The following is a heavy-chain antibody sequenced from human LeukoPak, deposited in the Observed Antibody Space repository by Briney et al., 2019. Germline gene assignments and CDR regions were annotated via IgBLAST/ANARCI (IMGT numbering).Heavy chain of an antibody. CDR2: INSDGSST. J-gene: IGHJ4*02. V-gene: IGHV3-74*01. CDR3: AREDLIAAPGNFDY. CDR1: GFTCSSYW. D-gene: IGHD6-13*01. Sequence: GGSLRLSCAASGFTCSSYWMHWVRQAPGKGLVWVSRINSDGSSTSYADSVKGRFTISRDNAKNTLYLQMNSLRAEDTAVYYCAREDLIAAPGNFDYWGQGTLVTVSS.